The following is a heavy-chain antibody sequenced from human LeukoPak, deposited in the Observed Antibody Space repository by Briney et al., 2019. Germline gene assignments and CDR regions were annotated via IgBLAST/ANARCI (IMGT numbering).Heavy chain of an antibody. D-gene: IGHD3-3*01. CDR3: ARRTLTIFGVASHAFDI. Sequence: PSETLSLTCTVPGGSISSGGYYWSWIRQHPGKGLEWIGYIYYSGSTYYNPSLKSRVTISVDTSKNQFSLKLSSVTAADTAVYYCARRTLTIFGVASHAFDIWGQGTMVTVSS. V-gene: IGHV4-31*03. CDR2: IYYSGST. CDR1: GGSISSGGYY. J-gene: IGHJ3*02.